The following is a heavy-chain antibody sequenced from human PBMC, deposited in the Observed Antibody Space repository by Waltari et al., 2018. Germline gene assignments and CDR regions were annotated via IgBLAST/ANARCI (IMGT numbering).Heavy chain of an antibody. Sequence: EVQLVESGGGLAKPGGSLRLSCTASGFAFSSYHMTWVRQAPGKGLEWFSSISSASTVISYADALKGRFRISRDNAKNTVSLLMNSLRAEDTAVYYCAREDRQVGLLGALDIWGQGTFVTVSS. CDR3: AREDRQVGLLGALDI. V-gene: IGHV3-21*01. CDR2: ISSASTVI. CDR1: GFAFSSYH. J-gene: IGHJ3*02. D-gene: IGHD1-7*01.